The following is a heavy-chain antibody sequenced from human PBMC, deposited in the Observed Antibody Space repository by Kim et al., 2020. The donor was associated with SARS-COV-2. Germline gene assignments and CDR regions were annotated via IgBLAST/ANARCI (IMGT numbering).Heavy chain of an antibody. Sequence: ALVKVSCKASGYTFTGYYMHWVRQAPGQGLEWMGRINPNSGGTNYAQKFQGRVTMTRDTSISTAYMELSRLRSDDTAVYYCARVGYYDSSGYYSPRAFDIWGQGTMVTVSS. CDR1: GYTFTGYY. J-gene: IGHJ3*02. D-gene: IGHD3-22*01. V-gene: IGHV1-2*06. CDR2: INPNSGGT. CDR3: ARVGYYDSSGYYSPRAFDI.